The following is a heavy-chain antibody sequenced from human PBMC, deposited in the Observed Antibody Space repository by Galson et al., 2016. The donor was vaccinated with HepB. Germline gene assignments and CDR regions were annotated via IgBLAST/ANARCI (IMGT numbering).Heavy chain of an antibody. CDR1: GFTFSTYW. V-gene: IGHV3-7*03. J-gene: IGHJ4*02. Sequence: SLRLSCAASGFTFSTYWMNWVRQAPGKGLEWVANIKPDGSEKYYVDSVKGRFTISRDNSRNTLYLQMNSLRVEDTAVYYCAKGTTLQVHFGYFDHWGQGTLVTVSS. D-gene: IGHD1/OR15-1a*01. CDR3: AKGTTLQVHFGYFDH. CDR2: IKPDGSEK.